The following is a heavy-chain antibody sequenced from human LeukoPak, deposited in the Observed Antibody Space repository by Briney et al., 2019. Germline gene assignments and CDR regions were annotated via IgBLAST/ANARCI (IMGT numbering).Heavy chain of an antibody. J-gene: IGHJ4*02. CDR3: AREARWLNFDY. Sequence: PGGSLRLSCAASGFTFSSYEMNWVRQAPGKGLEWVSYISSSGSTIYYADSVKGQFTISRDNAKNSLYLQMNSLRAEDTAVYYCAREARWLNFDYWGQGTLVTVSS. V-gene: IGHV3-48*03. CDR2: ISSSGSTI. D-gene: IGHD4-17*01. CDR1: GFTFSSYE.